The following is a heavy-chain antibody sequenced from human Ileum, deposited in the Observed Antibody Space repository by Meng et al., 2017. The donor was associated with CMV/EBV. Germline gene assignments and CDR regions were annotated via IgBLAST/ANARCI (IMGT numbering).Heavy chain of an antibody. CDR1: GGTFSSYA. J-gene: IGHJ5*02. CDR2: IIPIFGTA. D-gene: IGHD6-13*01. Sequence: SVKVSCKASGGTFSSYAISWVRQAPGQGLEWMGGIIPIFGTANYAQKFQGRVTITTDESTSTAYMELSSLRSEDTAVYYCARDSDSSSWTRRGWFEPWGQGTLVTVSS. V-gene: IGHV1-69*05. CDR3: ARDSDSSSWTRRGWFEP.